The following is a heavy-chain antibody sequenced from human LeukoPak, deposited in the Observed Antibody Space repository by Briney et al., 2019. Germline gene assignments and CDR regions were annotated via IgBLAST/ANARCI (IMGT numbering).Heavy chain of an antibody. D-gene: IGHD4-17*01. Sequence: PSETLSLTCTVSGGSIRSGGYYWSWIRQHRGRGLERIEYIYYSVITYYNPSLKSRVTISVDTSKNQFSLKLSSVTAADTAVYYCARVKRDYGDQHFDYWGQGTLVTVSS. CDR3: ARVKRDYGDQHFDY. V-gene: IGHV4-31*03. J-gene: IGHJ4*02. CDR2: IYYSVIT. CDR1: GGSIRSGGYY.